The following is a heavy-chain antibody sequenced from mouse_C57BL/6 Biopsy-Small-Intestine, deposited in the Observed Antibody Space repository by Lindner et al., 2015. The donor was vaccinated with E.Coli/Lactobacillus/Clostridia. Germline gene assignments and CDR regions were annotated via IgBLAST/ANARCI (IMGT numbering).Heavy chain of an antibody. CDR3: AKMATSTWPNWFDT. CDR2: ISAFSGDT. J-gene: IGHJ3*01. V-gene: IGHV1-7*01. Sequence: VKVSCKASGYTFNRYGISWVRQAPGQGLELMGWISAFSGDTHYVRKFQDRVTMTTETSTRTASMELTSLRSDDTAIYYCAKMATSTWPNWFDTWGQGTLVTVS. D-gene: IGHD5-1*01. CDR1: GYTFNRYG.